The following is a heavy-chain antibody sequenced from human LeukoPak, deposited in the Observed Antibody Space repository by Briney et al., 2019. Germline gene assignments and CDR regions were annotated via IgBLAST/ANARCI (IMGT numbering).Heavy chain of an antibody. J-gene: IGHJ4*02. Sequence: ASETLSLTCTVSGGSVNSSSYYWGWIRQPPGKGLEWIASIYYSGSTYYNPSLKSRLTISVDTSNNQFSLNLSSVTAADTAVYYCRIIYCKATNCYAKGDYWSQGTLVTISS. CDR3: RIIYCKATNCYAKGDY. V-gene: IGHV4-39*01. D-gene: IGHD2-2*01. CDR1: GGSVNSSSYY. CDR2: IYYSGST.